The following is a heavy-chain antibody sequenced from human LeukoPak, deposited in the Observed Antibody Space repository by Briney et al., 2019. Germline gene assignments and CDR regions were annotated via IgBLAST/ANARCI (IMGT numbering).Heavy chain of an antibody. CDR2: INHSGST. CDR3: ARGFLTNWFDP. V-gene: IGHV4-34*01. CDR1: GGSFSGYY. Sequence: SETLSLTCAVYGGSFSGYYWSWIRQPPGKGLEWIGEINHSGSTNYNPSLKSRVTISVDTSKNQFSLKLSSVTAADTAVYYCARGFLTNWFDPWGQGTLVTVSS. J-gene: IGHJ5*02.